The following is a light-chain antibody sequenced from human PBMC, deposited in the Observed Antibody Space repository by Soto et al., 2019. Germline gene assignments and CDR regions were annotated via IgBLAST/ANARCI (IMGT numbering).Light chain of an antibody. CDR3: QQYNDNWT. CDR2: KAS. Sequence: DIQMTQSPSTLSASVGDRVTITCRASQSISSWLAWHQQKPGKAPRLLIYKASNLESGVPSRFSGSGAGTEFTLTITSLQPDDAATYYCQQYNDNWTFGQGTKVEIK. V-gene: IGKV1-5*03. J-gene: IGKJ1*01. CDR1: QSISSW.